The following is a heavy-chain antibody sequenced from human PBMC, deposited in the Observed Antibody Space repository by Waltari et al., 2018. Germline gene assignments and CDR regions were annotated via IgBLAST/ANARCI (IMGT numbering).Heavy chain of an antibody. J-gene: IGHJ6*02. V-gene: IGHV3-48*01. CDR1: GFTFSSYS. CDR3: AELGAVAADWFDYYYGMDV. Sequence: EVQLVESGGGLVQPGGSLRLSCAASGFTFSSYSMNWVRQAPGKGLDWVSYISSSSSTIYYADSVKGRFTISRDNAKNSLYLQMNSLRAEDTAVYYCAELGAVAADWFDYYYGMDVWGQGTTVTVSS. CDR2: ISSSSSTI. D-gene: IGHD6-19*01.